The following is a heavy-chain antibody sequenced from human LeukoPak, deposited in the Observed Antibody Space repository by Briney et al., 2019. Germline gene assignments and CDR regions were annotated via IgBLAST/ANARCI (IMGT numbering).Heavy chain of an antibody. D-gene: IGHD3-10*01. CDR3: AKHGFGVPEGY. Sequence: GGSLGLSCADSGFTFSRNYMRWVRQAPGKGLEWVSSISSSSSYIYYADSVKGRFTISRDNAKNSLYLQMNSLRAEDTAVYYCAKHGFGVPEGYWGQGTLVTVSS. CDR2: ISSSSSYI. V-gene: IGHV3-21*04. J-gene: IGHJ4*02. CDR1: GFTFSRNY.